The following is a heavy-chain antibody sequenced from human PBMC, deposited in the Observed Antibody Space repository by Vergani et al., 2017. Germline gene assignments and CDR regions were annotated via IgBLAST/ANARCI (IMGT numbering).Heavy chain of an antibody. Sequence: QVQLQESGPGLVKPSETLSLTCTVSGGSISSYYWSLIRQPPGKGLEWIGYIYYSGSTNYNPSLKSRVTISVDTSKNQFSLKLSSVTAADTAVYYCARESPYGDSGMDVWGQXP. V-gene: IGHV4-59*01. J-gene: IGHJ6*02. CDR2: IYYSGST. CDR3: ARESPYGDSGMDV. CDR1: GGSISSYY. D-gene: IGHD4-17*01.